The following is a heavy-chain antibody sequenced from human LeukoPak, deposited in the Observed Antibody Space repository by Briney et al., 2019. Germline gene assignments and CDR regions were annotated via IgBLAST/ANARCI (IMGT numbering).Heavy chain of an antibody. CDR2: INPNSGGT. CDR3: ARVSGYSSSSDFDY. Sequence: GASVKVSCKASGYTFTGYYMHWVRQAPGQGLEWMGWINPNSGGTNYAQKFQGRVTMTRDTSVSTAYMELSRLRSDDTAVYYCARVSGYSSSSDFDYWGQGTLVTVSS. J-gene: IGHJ4*02. V-gene: IGHV1-2*02. D-gene: IGHD6-6*01. CDR1: GYTFTGYY.